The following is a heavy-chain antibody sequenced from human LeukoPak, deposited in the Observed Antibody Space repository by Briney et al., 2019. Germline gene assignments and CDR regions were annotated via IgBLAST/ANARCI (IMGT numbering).Heavy chain of an antibody. J-gene: IGHJ2*01. CDR2: INPNSGGT. CDR3: ARGPTLRIEQWLERPYWYFDL. CDR1: GYTFTGYY. V-gene: IGHV1-2*02. D-gene: IGHD6-19*01. Sequence: ASVKVSCKASGYTFTGYYMHWVRQAPGQGLEWMGWINPNSGGTNYAQKFQGRVTMTRDTSISTAYMELSRLRSDDTAVYYCARGPTLRIEQWLERPYWYFDLWGRGTLVTVSS.